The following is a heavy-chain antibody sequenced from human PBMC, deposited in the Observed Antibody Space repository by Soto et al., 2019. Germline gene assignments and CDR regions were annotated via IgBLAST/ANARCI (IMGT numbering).Heavy chain of an antibody. J-gene: IGHJ6*03. V-gene: IGHV1-69*08. Sequence: QVQLVQSGAEVKKPGSSVKVSCKASGGTFSSYTISWVRQAPGQGLEWMGRIIPILGIANYAQKFQGRVTITADKSTSTAYLELSSLRSEDTAGYYCARDRDSTAYYYYYYMDVWGKGTTVTVSS. CDR3: ARDRDSTAYYYYYYMDV. CDR2: IIPILGIA. D-gene: IGHD2-2*01. CDR1: GGTFSSYT.